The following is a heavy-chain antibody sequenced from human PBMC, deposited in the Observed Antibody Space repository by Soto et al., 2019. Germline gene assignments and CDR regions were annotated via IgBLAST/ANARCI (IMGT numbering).Heavy chain of an antibody. CDR3: ATYCSGGSCYLDY. D-gene: IGHD2-15*01. Sequence: SETLSLTCTVSGGSISSGGYYWSWIRQHPGKGLEWIGYIYYSGSTYYNPSLKSRVTISVDTSKNQFSLKLSSVTAADTAVYYCATYCSGGSCYLDYWGHGTLVTVSS. V-gene: IGHV4-31*03. CDR1: GGSISSGGYY. J-gene: IGHJ4*01. CDR2: IYYSGST.